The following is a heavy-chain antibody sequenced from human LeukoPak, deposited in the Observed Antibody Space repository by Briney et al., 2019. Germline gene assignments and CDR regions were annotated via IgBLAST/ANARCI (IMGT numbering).Heavy chain of an antibody. CDR2: IASDGNNK. Sequence: QPGGSLRLSCAASGFTFSSYAMHWVRQAPGKGLEWLAYIASDGNNKYYGDSVKGRFTISRDNSKNTLNLQMNSLRPEDTAAYYCVKRGASGTFYFDSWGQGTLVTVSS. CDR1: GFTFSSYA. D-gene: IGHD1-26*01. J-gene: IGHJ4*02. CDR3: VKRGASGTFYFDS. V-gene: IGHV3-30*02.